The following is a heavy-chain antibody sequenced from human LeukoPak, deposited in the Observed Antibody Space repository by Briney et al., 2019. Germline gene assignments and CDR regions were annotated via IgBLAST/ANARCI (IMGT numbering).Heavy chain of an antibody. CDR2: IYHSGST. CDR1: GGFISSTNW. CDR3: ASRITMRVSLGYFDL. D-gene: IGHD3-22*01. Sequence: PSGTLSLTCAVSGGFISSTNWWSWVRQPPGKGLEWIGEIYHSGSTNYNPSLKSRVTISVDKSKNQFSLKLSSVTAADTAVYYCASRITMRVSLGYFDLWGRGTLVTVSS. J-gene: IGHJ2*01. V-gene: IGHV4-4*02.